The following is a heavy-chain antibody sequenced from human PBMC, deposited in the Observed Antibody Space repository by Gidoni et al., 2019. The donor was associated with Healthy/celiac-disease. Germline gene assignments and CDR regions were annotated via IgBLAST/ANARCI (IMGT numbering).Heavy chain of an antibody. CDR1: GFPFSSYA. CDR2: ISGSGGST. D-gene: IGHD3-10*01. Sequence: EVQLLESGGGLVQPGGSLRLSCAASGFPFSSYAMSWVRQAPGKGLEWVSAISGSGGSTYYADSVKGRFTISRDNSKNTLYLQMNSLRAEDTAVYYCAKDHLVRGVMNYWGQGTLVTVSS. CDR3: AKDHLVRGVMNY. V-gene: IGHV3-23*01. J-gene: IGHJ4*02.